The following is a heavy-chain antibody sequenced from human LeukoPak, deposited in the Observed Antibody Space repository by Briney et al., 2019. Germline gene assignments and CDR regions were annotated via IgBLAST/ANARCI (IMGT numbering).Heavy chain of an antibody. Sequence: ASVKVSCTASGYTFTSYYVHWVRQAPGQGLKWLGIINPTSGDTNYAQDFQGRVTMTRDMSTSTVYMELSSLRSEDTAVYYCARYGFSSVWQGGWHAFDIWGLGTMVTVSS. CDR2: INPTSGDT. V-gene: IGHV1-46*01. D-gene: IGHD6-25*01. J-gene: IGHJ3*02. CDR1: GYTFTSYY. CDR3: ARYGFSSVWQGGWHAFDI.